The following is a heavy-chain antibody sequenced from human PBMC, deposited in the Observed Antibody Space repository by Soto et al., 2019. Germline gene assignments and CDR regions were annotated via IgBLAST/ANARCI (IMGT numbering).Heavy chain of an antibody. D-gene: IGHD3-22*01. CDR1: GFTFGDYA. CDR3: TTNYYDTSGYDNWFDP. V-gene: IGHV3-49*03. CDR2: IRSKAYGGTT. J-gene: IGHJ5*02. Sequence: GSLRLSCTASGFTFGDYAMSWFRQAPGKGLEWVGFIRSKAYGGTTVYAASVKGRFTISRDDSKSIAYLQMNSLKTEDTAVYYCTTNYYDTSGYDNWFDPWGQGTLVTVSS.